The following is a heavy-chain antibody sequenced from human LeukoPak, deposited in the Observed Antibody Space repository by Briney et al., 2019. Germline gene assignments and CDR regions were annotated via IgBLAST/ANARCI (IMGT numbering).Heavy chain of an antibody. J-gene: IGHJ4*02. CDR3: ATLSSPRPYYFDY. CDR2: VDPEDGET. CDR1: GYTFTDYY. V-gene: IGHV1-69-2*01. D-gene: IGHD6-13*01. Sequence: ASVKISCKVSGYTFTDYYMHWVQQAPGKGLEWMGLVDPEDGETIYAEKFQGRVTITADTSTDTAYIELSSLRSEDTAVYYCATLSSPRPYYFDYWGQGTLVTVSS.